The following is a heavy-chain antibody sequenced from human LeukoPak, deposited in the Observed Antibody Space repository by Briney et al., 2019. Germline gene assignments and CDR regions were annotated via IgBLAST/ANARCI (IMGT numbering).Heavy chain of an antibody. D-gene: IGHD5-24*01. V-gene: IGHV1-18*01. J-gene: IGHJ5*01. Sequence: ASVTVSCKGAGYTFTSYGFSWVRQAPGQGLEWIGWISAYSGNKKYGQRFQDRLTMTTDASTSTSYMELRSLGSDDTAVYYCARDVGSGDGHNLDSWGHGTLVIVSS. CDR2: ISAYSGNK. CDR3: ARDVGSGDGHNLDS. CDR1: GYTFTSYG.